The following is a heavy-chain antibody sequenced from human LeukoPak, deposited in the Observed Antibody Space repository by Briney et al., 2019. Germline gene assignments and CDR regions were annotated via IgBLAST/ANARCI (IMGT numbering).Heavy chain of an antibody. CDR1: GGSISGYY. Sequence: SETLSLTCAVSGGSISGYYWSWIRQPPGKGLEWIGYIYYSGSTNYSPSLKSRVTISVDTSKNQFSLNLSSVTAADSAVYYCARGRGYSSSWYWFDPWGQGTLVTVSS. CDR3: ARGRGYSSSWYWFDP. D-gene: IGHD6-13*01. V-gene: IGHV4-59*08. J-gene: IGHJ5*02. CDR2: IYYSGST.